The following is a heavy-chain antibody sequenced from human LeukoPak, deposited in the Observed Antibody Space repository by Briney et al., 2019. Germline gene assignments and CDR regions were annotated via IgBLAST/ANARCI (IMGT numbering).Heavy chain of an antibody. CDR2: INPNSGDT. J-gene: IGHJ4*02. CDR1: GYTFTGYY. Sequence: ASVKVSCKASGYTFTGYYVHWVRQAPGQGLEWMGWINPNSGDTNFAQKFQGRVTMTRDTSISTAYMELSRLRSDDTAVYYCARGWGYYDYWGQGTLVTVSS. V-gene: IGHV1-2*02. D-gene: IGHD1-26*01. CDR3: ARGWGYYDY.